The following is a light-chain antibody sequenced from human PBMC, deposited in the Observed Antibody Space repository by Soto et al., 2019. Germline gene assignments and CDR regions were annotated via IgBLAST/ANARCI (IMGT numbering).Light chain of an antibody. Sequence: EIVMTQSPATLSVSPGERATLSFRASQSVSSNLAWYQQKPGQAPRLLMYGASTRATGIPDRFSGSGSGTEFTLTVISLQSEDLAVDYRQRHPSWPPWTFGQGTKVEIK. J-gene: IGKJ1*01. CDR2: GAS. CDR1: QSVSSN. CDR3: QRHPSWPPWT. V-gene: IGKV3-15*01.